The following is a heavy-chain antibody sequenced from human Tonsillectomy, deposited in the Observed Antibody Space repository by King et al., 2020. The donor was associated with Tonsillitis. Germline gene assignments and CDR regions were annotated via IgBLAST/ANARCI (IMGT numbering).Heavy chain of an antibody. Sequence: VQLVESGGGVVQPGRSLRLSCAASGFTFSSYAMHWVRQAPGKGLEWVAVISYDGSNKYYADSVKGRFTISRDTSKNTLYLQMNSLRAEDTAVYYCARMGGQSRGAYKGGFDYWGQGTL. J-gene: IGHJ4*02. CDR3: ARMGGQSRGAYKGGFDY. CDR2: ISYDGSNK. D-gene: IGHD5-24*01. CDR1: GFTFSSYA. V-gene: IGHV3-30*04.